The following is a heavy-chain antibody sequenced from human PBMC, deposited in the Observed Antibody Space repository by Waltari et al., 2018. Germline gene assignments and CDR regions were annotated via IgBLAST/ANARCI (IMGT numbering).Heavy chain of an antibody. J-gene: IGHJ5*02. CDR1: GLTFGSYN. V-gene: IGHV3-21*01. Sequence: DVQLMESGGGLVKPGGSLRLSCAAAGLTFGSYNMHWVRQAPGKGLEWVSSISATGGYIHYADSVKGRFTISRDNAKNSLYLQMSSLRDEDTAVYYCARGGWGFYLDLWGQGALVTVSS. CDR3: ARGGWGFYLDL. D-gene: IGHD7-27*01. CDR2: ISATGGYI.